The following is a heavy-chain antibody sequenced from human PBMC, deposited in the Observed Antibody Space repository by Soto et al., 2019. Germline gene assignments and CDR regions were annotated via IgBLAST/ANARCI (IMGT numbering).Heavy chain of an antibody. V-gene: IGHV1-46*01. CDR1: GYTFTSYY. CDR3: ARGYSSSWYRRYGMDV. D-gene: IGHD6-13*01. J-gene: IGHJ6*02. CDR2: INPSGGST. Sequence: GASVKVSCKASGYTFTSYYMQWVRQAPGQGLEWMGIINPSGGSTSYAQKFQGRVTMTRDTSTSTVYMELSSLRSEDTAVYYCARGYSSSWYRRYGMDVWGQGTTVTVSS.